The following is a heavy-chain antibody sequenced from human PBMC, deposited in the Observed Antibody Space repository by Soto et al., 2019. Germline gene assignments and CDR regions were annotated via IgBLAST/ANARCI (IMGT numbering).Heavy chain of an antibody. CDR2: IRNEPKGYTT. J-gene: IGHJ4*02. Sequence: GGSLRLSCAASGFTFSDRYMDWVRQAPGKGLEWVGRIRNEPKGYTTEYAASVKGRFTISRYDSENSLYLQMNNLKTEDTAVYYCVRNLAAGGTFYFDYWGQGALVTVSS. CDR3: VRNLAAGGTFYFDY. D-gene: IGHD6-13*01. CDR1: GFTFSDRY. V-gene: IGHV3-72*01.